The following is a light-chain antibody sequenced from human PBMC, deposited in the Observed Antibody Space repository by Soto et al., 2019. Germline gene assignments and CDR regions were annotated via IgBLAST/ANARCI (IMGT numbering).Light chain of an antibody. J-gene: IGLJ2*01. CDR1: RSDVGGYNY. Sequence: QSALTQPASVSGSPGKSFTISCTGTRSDVGGYNYVSWYQQHPGKAHKLMIYDVSNRPSGVSNRFSGSKSGNTAALTISGLQAEDEADYYCSSYTSSTTLKVFGGGTKLTVL. CDR3: SSYTSSTTLKV. CDR2: DVS. V-gene: IGLV2-14*03.